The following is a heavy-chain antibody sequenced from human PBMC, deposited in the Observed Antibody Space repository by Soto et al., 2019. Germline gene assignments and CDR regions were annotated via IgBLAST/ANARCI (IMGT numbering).Heavy chain of an antibody. Sequence: QVQLMESGGGVVQPGRSLRLSCAASGFTFSSYGMHWVRQAPGKGLEWVAVISYDGSNKYYADSVKGRFTISRDNSKNTLYLQMNSLRAEDTAVYYCAKDRNDGDPRVFDIWGQGTMVTVSS. CDR3: AKDRNDGDPRVFDI. D-gene: IGHD4-17*01. CDR1: GFTFSSYG. V-gene: IGHV3-30*18. J-gene: IGHJ3*02. CDR2: ISYDGSNK.